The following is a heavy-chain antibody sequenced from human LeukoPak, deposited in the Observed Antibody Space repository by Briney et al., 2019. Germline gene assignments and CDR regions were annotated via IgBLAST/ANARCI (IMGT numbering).Heavy chain of an antibody. V-gene: IGHV4-39*01. Sequence: SETLSLTCTVSGASISGSSHYFWGWIRQTPGKGLGWIGSIYYSGITYYTPSLKSRLTISVDTSRNQFSLKLSSVSAADTAVYYCARQTGSGLFILPGGQGTLVTVSS. D-gene: IGHD3/OR15-3a*01. CDR2: IYYSGIT. J-gene: IGHJ4*02. CDR3: ARQTGSGLFILP. CDR1: GASISGSSHYF.